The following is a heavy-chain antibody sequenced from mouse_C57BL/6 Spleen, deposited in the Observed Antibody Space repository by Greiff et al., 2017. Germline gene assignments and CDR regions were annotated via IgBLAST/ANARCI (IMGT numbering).Heavy chain of an antibody. D-gene: IGHD2-4*01. CDR2: INPNNGGT. CDR1: GYTFTDYN. Sequence: VQLKESGPELVKPGASVKIPCKASGYTFTDYNMDWVKQSHGKSLEWIGDINPNNGGTIYNQKFKGKATLTVDKSSSTAYMELRSLTSEDAAVYYCARTEGDYDYDVGAMDYWGQGTSVTVSS. V-gene: IGHV1-18*01. J-gene: IGHJ4*01. CDR3: ARTEGDYDYDVGAMDY.